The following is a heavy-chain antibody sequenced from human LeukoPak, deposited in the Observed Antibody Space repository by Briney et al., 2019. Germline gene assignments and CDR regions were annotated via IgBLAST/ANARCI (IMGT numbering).Heavy chain of an antibody. D-gene: IGHD1-26*01. J-gene: IGHJ4*02. V-gene: IGHV3-21*01. CDR2: ISSSSSYI. CDR1: GFTFISYS. CDR3: ARAERGGFDY. Sequence: GGSLRLSCAASGFTFISYSMNWVRQAPGKGLEWVSSISSSSSYIYYADSVKGRFTISRDNAKNSLYLQMNSLRAEDTAVYYCARAERGGFDYWGQGTLVTVSS.